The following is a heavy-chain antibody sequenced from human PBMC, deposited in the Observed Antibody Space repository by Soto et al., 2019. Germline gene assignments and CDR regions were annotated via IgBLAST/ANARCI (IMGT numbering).Heavy chain of an antibody. CDR1: GGSVSSGSYY. Sequence: QVQLQESGPGLVKPSETLSLTCTVSGGSVSSGSYYWSWIRQPPGKGLEWIGYIYYSGSTNYNPSLKSRVTISVDTSKNQFSLKLSSVTAADTAVYYCARVVDKGGVGQLWLRVGKKYYFDYWGQGTLVTVSS. CDR2: IYYSGST. CDR3: ARVVDKGGVGQLWLRVGKKYYFDY. V-gene: IGHV4-61*01. D-gene: IGHD5-18*01. J-gene: IGHJ4*02.